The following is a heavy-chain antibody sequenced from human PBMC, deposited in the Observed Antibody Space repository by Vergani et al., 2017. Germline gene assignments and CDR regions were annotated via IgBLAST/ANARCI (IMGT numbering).Heavy chain of an antibody. CDR3: ARAAPTVTNDAFDI. V-gene: IGHV3-30-3*01. CDR1: GFPFSIYN. CDR2: ISYDGSNK. Sequence: VQLVESGGGLVQPGGSLRLSCAASGFPFSIYNINWVRQAPGKGLEWVAVISYDGSNKYYADSVKGRFTISRDNSKNTLYLQMNSLRAEDTAVYYCARAAPTVTNDAFDIWGQGTMVTVSS. D-gene: IGHD4-17*01. J-gene: IGHJ3*02.